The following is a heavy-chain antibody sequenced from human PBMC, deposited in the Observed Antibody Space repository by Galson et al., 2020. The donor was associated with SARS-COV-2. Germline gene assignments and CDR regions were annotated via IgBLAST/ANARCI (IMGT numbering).Heavy chain of an antibody. CDR2: IYTSGST. CDR1: GVSVSSGSYD. Sequence: SETLSLTCTVSGVSVSSGSYDWNWLRKPAGEGLEWIGRIYTSGSTNYNPSLKSRVTISIDTSKNQFSLKLRSVTVADTAVYYCAREGSYYSGFDYWGQGTLVTVSS. CDR3: AREGSYYSGFDY. D-gene: IGHD1-26*01. V-gene: IGHV4-61*02. J-gene: IGHJ4*02.